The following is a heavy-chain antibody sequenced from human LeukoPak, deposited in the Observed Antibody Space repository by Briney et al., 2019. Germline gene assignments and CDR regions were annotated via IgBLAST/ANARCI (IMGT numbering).Heavy chain of an antibody. D-gene: IGHD2-2*01. J-gene: IGHJ4*02. CDR2: TYPGDSDT. CDR3: ARVVPAAMSDFDY. CDR1: GYSFTSYW. V-gene: IGHV5-51*01. Sequence: GESLKISCKGSGYSFTSYWIGWVRQMPGKGLEWMGITYPGDSDTRYSPSFQGQVTISADKSISTAYPQWSSLKASDTAMYYCARVVPAAMSDFDYWGQGTLDTVSS.